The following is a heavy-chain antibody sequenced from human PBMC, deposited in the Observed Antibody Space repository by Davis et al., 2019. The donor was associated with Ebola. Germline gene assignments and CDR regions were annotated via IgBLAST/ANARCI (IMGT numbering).Heavy chain of an antibody. CDR3: ARAPYCTGGVCYTGPDY. D-gene: IGHD2-8*02. J-gene: IGHJ4*02. Sequence: SVKVSCKASGGTFSSYAISWVRQAPGQGLEWMGGIIPIFGTANYAQKFQGRVTITADESTSTAYMELSSLRSEDTAVYYCARAPYCTGGVCYTGPDYWGQGTLVTVSS. CDR2: IIPIFGTA. CDR1: GGTFSSYA. V-gene: IGHV1-69*13.